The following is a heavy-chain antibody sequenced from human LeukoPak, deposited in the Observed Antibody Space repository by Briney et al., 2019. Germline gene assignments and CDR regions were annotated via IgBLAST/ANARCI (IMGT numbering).Heavy chain of an antibody. V-gene: IGHV3-21*01. CDR3: ARAAYSSSPDY. J-gene: IGHJ4*02. Sequence: NPGGSLRLSCAASGFIFSNYNMNWVRQAPGKGLEWLSSISSTSIYIYYADSVKGRYTISRENAKNSLYLQMNSLRDEDTAVYYCARAAYSSSPDYWGQGILVTVSS. CDR2: ISSTSIYI. CDR1: GFIFSNYN. D-gene: IGHD6-13*01.